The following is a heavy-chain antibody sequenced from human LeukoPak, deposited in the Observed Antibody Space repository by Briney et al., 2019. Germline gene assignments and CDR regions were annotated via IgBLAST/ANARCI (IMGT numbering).Heavy chain of an antibody. CDR1: GFTFSTYA. CDR2: ISDSGART. Sequence: GGSLRLSCAASGFTFSTYAMNWVRQAPGKGLEWVSVISDSGARTSYADSVKGRFSISRDNSKSTLYLQLNSLRAEDTAVYYCAKGYSSSWYYYGMDVWGQGTTVTVSS. V-gene: IGHV3-23*01. CDR3: AKGYSSSWYYYGMDV. D-gene: IGHD6-13*01. J-gene: IGHJ6*02.